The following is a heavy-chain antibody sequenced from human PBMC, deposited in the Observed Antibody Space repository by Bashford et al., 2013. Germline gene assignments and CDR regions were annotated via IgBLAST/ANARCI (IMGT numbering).Heavy chain of an antibody. V-gene: IGHV1-2*02. J-gene: IGHJ4*02. CDR3: ARQRFPGYSSADHNFDY. D-gene: IGHD5-18*01. Sequence: WVRQAPGQGLEWMGYINPNSGGTNFAQSFQGRVTLTRDTSISTAYMELSRLRSDDTAVYYCARQRFPGYSSADHNFDYWGQGNPGHRLL. CDR2: INPNSGGT.